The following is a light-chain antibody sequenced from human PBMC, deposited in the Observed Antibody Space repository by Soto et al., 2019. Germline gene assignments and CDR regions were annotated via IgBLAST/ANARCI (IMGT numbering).Light chain of an antibody. J-gene: IGLJ1*01. Sequence: QSPLTQPASVSGSPGQSITISCTGTSSDVGDYNYVSWYQQHPGKAPKLMIFDVSNRPSGVSNRFSASKSGNTASLPISGLQHEDEADYYFSSYASSSTRVFGTGTKLTVL. CDR2: DVS. CDR3: SSYASSSTRV. V-gene: IGLV2-14*01. CDR1: SSDVGDYNY.